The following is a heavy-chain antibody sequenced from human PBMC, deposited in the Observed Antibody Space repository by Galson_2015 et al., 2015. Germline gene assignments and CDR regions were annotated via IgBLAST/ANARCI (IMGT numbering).Heavy chain of an antibody. D-gene: IGHD6-13*01. CDR3: AHRRSRSSWSSTSYFDY. V-gene: IGHV2-5*02. CDR2: IYWDADT. Sequence: PALVKHTQTLTLPCTFSGFSLSTSGVGVGWIRQPPGKALEWLALIYWDADTRHSPSLKSRLTITTDTSKNQVVLTMTNMDPVDTATYYCAHRRSRSSWSSTSYFDYWGQGTLVTVSS. J-gene: IGHJ4*02. CDR1: GFSLSTSGVG.